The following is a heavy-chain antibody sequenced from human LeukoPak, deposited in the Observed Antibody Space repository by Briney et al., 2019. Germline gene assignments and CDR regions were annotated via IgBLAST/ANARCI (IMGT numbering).Heavy chain of an antibody. CDR2: INHSGST. J-gene: IGHJ5*02. Sequence: YPSETLSLTCTVSGGSISSYYWSWIRQPPGKGLEWIGEINHSGSTNCNPSLKSRVTISVDTSKNQFSLKLSSVTAADTAVYYCARGSTWVRSWFDPWGQGTLVTVSS. V-gene: IGHV4-34*01. D-gene: IGHD2-21*01. CDR1: GGSISSYY. CDR3: ARGSTWVRSWFDP.